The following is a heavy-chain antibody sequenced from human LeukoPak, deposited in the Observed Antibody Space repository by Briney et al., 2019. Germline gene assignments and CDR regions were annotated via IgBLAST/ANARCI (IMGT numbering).Heavy chain of an antibody. CDR2: ISGSGDST. D-gene: IGHD1-26*01. Sequence: PGGSLRLSCAASGFTFSSYAMSWVRQAPGKGLEWVSAISGSGDSTYYADSVKGRFTISRDRSKNTVYLQMNSLRAEDTAVYYCAKEDAGRIAGAAPRHWGQGTLVTVSS. V-gene: IGHV3-23*01. CDR3: AKEDAGRIAGAAPRH. CDR1: GFTFSSYA. J-gene: IGHJ4*02.